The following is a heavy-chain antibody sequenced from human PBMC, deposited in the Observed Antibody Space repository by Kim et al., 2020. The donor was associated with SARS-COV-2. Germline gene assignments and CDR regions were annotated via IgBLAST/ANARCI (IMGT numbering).Heavy chain of an antibody. CDR1: GYSFTSYW. V-gene: IGHV5-10-1*01. CDR2: IDPSDSYT. Sequence: GASLKISCKGSGYSFTSYWISWVRQMPGKGLEWMGRIDPSDSYTNYSPSFQGHVTISADKSISTAYLQWSSLKASDTAMYYCARHNRHYDILTGYPDLYAFDYWGQGTLVTVSS. J-gene: IGHJ4*02. CDR3: ARHNRHYDILTGYPDLYAFDY. D-gene: IGHD3-9*01.